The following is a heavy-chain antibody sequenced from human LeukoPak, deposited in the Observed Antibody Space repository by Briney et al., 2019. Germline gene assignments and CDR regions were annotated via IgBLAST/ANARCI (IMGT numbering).Heavy chain of an antibody. V-gene: IGHV4-59*01. CDR2: IYYSGST. Sequence: GSLRLSCAASGFTFSSYSMNWIRQPPGKGLEWIGYIYYSGSTNYNPSLKSRVTISVDTSKNQFSLKLSSVTAADTAVYYCARERRDGYNFRLKGGAFDYWGQGTLVTVSS. CDR3: ARERRDGYNFRLKGGAFDY. J-gene: IGHJ4*02. D-gene: IGHD5-12*01. CDR1: GFTFSSYS.